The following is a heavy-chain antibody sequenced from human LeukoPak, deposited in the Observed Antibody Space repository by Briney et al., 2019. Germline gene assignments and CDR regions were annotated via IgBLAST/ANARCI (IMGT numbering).Heavy chain of an antibody. CDR1: GFTFSSYA. V-gene: IGHV3-23*01. CDR3: AKDLSSAVAGY. Sequence: PGGSLRLSCAASGFTFSSYAMSWVRQAPGKGLEWVSGISGSGGSTYYADSVKGRFTISRDNSKNTVYLQMSSLRAEDTAVYYCAKDLSSAVAGYWGQGTLVTVSS. D-gene: IGHD6-19*01. J-gene: IGHJ4*02. CDR2: ISGSGGST.